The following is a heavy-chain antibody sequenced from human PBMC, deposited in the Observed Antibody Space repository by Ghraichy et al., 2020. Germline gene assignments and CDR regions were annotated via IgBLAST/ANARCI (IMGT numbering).Heavy chain of an antibody. CDR1: GGSFSAYH. D-gene: IGHD2/OR15-2a*01. Sequence: SQTISLTCAVYGGSFSAYHWTWIRQPPGKGLEWIGEIIHSGSTNYNPSLKSRVTILVDMSKNQFSLKLSSVTAADTAVYYCATLSTTLGAFHIWGQGTMVTVSS. J-gene: IGHJ3*02. V-gene: IGHV4-34*12. CDR2: IIHSGST. CDR3: ATLSTTLGAFHI.